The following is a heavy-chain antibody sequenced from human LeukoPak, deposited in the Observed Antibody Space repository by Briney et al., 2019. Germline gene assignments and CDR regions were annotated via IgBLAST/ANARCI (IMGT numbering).Heavy chain of an antibody. J-gene: IGHJ4*02. CDR2: ISAYNGNT. D-gene: IGHD1-26*01. CDR3: ARESHFSGSFPFGY. CDR1: GYTFTSYG. V-gene: IGHV1-18*01. Sequence: GASVKVSCKASGYTFTSYGISWVRQAPGQGLEWMGWISAYNGNTNYAQKLQGRVTMTTDTSTSTAYMELRSLRSDDTAVYYCARESHFSGSFPFGYWGQGTLVTVSS.